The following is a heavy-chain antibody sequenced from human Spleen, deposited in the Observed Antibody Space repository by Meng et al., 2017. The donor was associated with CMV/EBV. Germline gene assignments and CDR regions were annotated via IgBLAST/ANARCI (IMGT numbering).Heavy chain of an antibody. D-gene: IGHD3-9*01. J-gene: IGHJ4*02. Sequence: GGSLRLSCAASGFSFSGFGMHWVRQAPGKGLKWVGIISSDGEKKYYADSVKGRFTISRDNSKNTVYLQMNSLRPEDTAVYYCARGFSTIFLWRLWGQGTLVTVSS. CDR3: ARGFSTIFLWRL. V-gene: IGHV3-30*03. CDR1: GFSFSGFG. CDR2: ISSDGEKK.